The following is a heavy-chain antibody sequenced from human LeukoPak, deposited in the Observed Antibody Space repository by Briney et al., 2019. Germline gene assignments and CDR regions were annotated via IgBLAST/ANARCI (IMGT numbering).Heavy chain of an antibody. J-gene: IGHJ4*02. CDR2: ISYDGSNK. Sequence: PGGSLRLSCAASGFTFSSYGMHWVRQAPGKGLEWVAVISYDGSNKYYADSVKGRFTISRDNSKNTLYLQMNSLRAADTAVYYCAKDRGGCSSTSCYYFDYWGQGTLVTVSS. CDR1: GFTFSSYG. CDR3: AKDRGGCSSTSCYYFDY. V-gene: IGHV3-30*18. D-gene: IGHD2-2*01.